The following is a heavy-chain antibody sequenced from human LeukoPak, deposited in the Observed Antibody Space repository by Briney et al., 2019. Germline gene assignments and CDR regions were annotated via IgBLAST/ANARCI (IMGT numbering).Heavy chain of an antibody. CDR1: GFTFSSYW. CDR3: ARGGYYGSGSYYCNWFDP. CDR2: INSDGSST. D-gene: IGHD3-10*01. J-gene: IGHJ5*02. Sequence: GGSLRLSCAASGFTFSSYWMHWVRQAPGKGLVWVSRINSDGSSTSYADSVKGRFTISRDNAKNTLYLQMNSLRAEDTAVYYCARGGYYGSGSYYCNWFDPWGQGTLVTVSS. V-gene: IGHV3-74*01.